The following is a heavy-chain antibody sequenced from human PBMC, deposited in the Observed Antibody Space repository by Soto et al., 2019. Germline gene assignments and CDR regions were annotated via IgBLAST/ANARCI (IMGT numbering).Heavy chain of an antibody. CDR1: GGSISSYY. CDR2: IYYSGST. Sequence: QVQLQESGPGLVKPSETLSLTCTVSGGSISSYYWSWIRQPPGKGLEWIGYIYYSGSTNYNPSLKRRVTISVDTSKNQFSLKLSSVTAADTAVYYCARFRTDYYYYMDVWGKGTTVTVSS. CDR3: ARFRTDYYYYMDV. V-gene: IGHV4-59*08. J-gene: IGHJ6*03.